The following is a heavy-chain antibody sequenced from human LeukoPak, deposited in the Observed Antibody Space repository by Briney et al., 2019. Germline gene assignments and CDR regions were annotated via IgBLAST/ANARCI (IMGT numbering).Heavy chain of an antibody. CDR3: ARGGPEIAAAGPPFLFNWFDP. D-gene: IGHD6-13*01. CDR2: IYYSGST. Sequence: PSETLSLTCTVSGGSISSSSYYWGWIRQPPGKGLEWIGSIYYSGSTYYNPSLKSRVTISVDTSKNQFSLKLSSVTAADTAVYYCARGGPEIAAAGPPFLFNWFDPWGQGTLVTVSS. CDR1: GGSISSSSYY. J-gene: IGHJ5*02. V-gene: IGHV4-39*01.